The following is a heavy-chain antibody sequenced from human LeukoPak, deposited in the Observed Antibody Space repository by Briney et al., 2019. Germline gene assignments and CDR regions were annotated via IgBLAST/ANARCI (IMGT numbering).Heavy chain of an antibody. V-gene: IGHV5-51*01. CDR3: GRLLSTVTTGIEY. J-gene: IGHJ4*02. Sequence: GESLQISCQGSGYSFTNYWIGWVRHMPGKGLEWMGIIYPGDSDTRYSPSFQGQVTISADKSISTAYLQWSSLKASDTAMYYCGRLLSTVTTGIEYWGQGTLVTVSS. D-gene: IGHD4-17*01. CDR2: IYPGDSDT. CDR1: GYSFTNYW.